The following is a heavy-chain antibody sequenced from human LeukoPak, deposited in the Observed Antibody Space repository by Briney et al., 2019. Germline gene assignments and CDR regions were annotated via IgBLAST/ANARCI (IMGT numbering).Heavy chain of an antibody. Sequence: SGGSLRLSCAASGFTFSSYAMNWVRQAPGKGLEWVSGISGSGGSTKYADSVKGRFTISRDKSMLYQQMNSLRAEDTAVYYCAKGGGKGYCSGDRCYSPSYYYYMDVWGKGTTVTVSS. CDR2: ISGSGGST. V-gene: IGHV3-23*01. CDR3: AKGGGKGYCSGDRCYSPSYYYYMDV. D-gene: IGHD2-15*01. J-gene: IGHJ6*03. CDR1: GFTFSSYA.